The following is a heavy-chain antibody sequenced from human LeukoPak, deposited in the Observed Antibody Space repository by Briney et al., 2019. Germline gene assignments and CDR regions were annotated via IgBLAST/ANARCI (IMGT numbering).Heavy chain of an antibody. CDR2: IKPDGSDK. CDR1: GFTFSNNW. Sequence: GGSLRLSCAASGFTFSNNWMNWVRQAPGKGLEWVANIKPDGSDKYYVDSVKGRFTISRDNAKNSLFLQMNSLRVEDTAVYYCTGVSLGANGDYWGQGNLVTVSS. V-gene: IGHV3-7*03. D-gene: IGHD1-26*01. CDR3: TGVSLGANGDY. J-gene: IGHJ4*02.